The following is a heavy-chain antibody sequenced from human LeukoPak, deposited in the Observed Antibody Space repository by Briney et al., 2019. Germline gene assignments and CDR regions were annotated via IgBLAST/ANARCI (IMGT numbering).Heavy chain of an antibody. CDR1: GFTPNHSW. CDR2: MDPSGSEK. V-gene: IGHV3-7*01. J-gene: IGHJ4*02. CDR3: AIWASGNY. Sequence: GGSLRLSCAASGFTPNHSWMNWVRQAPGKGLEWVANMDPSGSEKRYVDSVKGRFTISKDNPGTSFYLVMNNLRADDTAIYYCAIWASGNYWGQGTLVTVSS. D-gene: IGHD3-10*01.